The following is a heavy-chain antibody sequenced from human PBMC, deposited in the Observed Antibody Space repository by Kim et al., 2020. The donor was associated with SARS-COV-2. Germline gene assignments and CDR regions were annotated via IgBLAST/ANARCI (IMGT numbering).Heavy chain of an antibody. V-gene: IGHV3-21*01. J-gene: IGHJ4*02. D-gene: IGHD3-22*01. Sequence: GGSLRLSCAASGFTFSSYNVNWVRQAPGKGLEWVSSISSSSSYMYYADSVKGRFTISRDNAKNSMYLQMNSLRAEDTAVYYCARDPSTTDYYDRSGYYLKLYFDYWGQGTLVTVSS. CDR2: ISSSSSYM. CDR1: GFTFSSYN. CDR3: ARDPSTTDYYDRSGYYLKLYFDY.